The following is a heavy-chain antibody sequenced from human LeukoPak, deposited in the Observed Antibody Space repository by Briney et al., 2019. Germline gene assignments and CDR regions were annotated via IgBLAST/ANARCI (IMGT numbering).Heavy chain of an antibody. Sequence: SEALSLTCTVSGDSISSGLYSWGWIRQPPGEGLEWIGNIYHNGDTYYNPSLRSRVTISVDTSENQFSLNLRSVTAADTAVYYCTRLWSHSKTEDYWGQGTVVTVSS. CDR3: TRLWSHSKTEDY. CDR1: GDSISSGLYS. D-gene: IGHD3-16*01. CDR2: IYHNGDT. V-gene: IGHV4-39*01. J-gene: IGHJ4*02.